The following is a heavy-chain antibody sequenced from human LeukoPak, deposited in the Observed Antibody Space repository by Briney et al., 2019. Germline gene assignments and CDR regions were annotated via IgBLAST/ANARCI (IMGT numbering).Heavy chain of an antibody. J-gene: IGHJ4*02. CDR3: ARGQYYYDSSGYYTSDMYYFDY. Sequence: SETLSLTCTVSGGSISSYYWSWIRQPPGKGLEWIGYIYYSGSTYYNPSLKSRVTISVDTSKDQFSLKLSSVTAADAAVYYCARGQYYYDSSGYYTSDMYYFDYWGQGTLVTVSS. CDR1: GGSISSYY. CDR2: IYYSGST. D-gene: IGHD3-22*01. V-gene: IGHV4-30-4*01.